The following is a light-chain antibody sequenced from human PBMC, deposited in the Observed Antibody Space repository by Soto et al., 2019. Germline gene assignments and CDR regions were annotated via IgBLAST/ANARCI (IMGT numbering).Light chain of an antibody. CDR2: AAS. CDR3: QQLNSYPYT. V-gene: IGKV1-9*01. J-gene: IGKJ2*01. CDR1: QGIRSD. Sequence: DIQLTQSPSFLCASVGDRVTITCPASQGIRSDLAWYQQKPGKAPKLLIYAASTLQSGVPSRFSGSGSGTEFTLTISSLQPEDFSTYYCQQLNSYPYTFGQGTKLEIK.